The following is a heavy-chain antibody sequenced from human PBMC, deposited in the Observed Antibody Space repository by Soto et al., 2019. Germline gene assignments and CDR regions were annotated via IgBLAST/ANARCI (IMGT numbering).Heavy chain of an antibody. Sequence: ASVKVSCKASGYTFTSYGISWVRQAPGQGLEWMGWISAYNGNTNYAQKLQGRVTMTTDTSTSTAYMELRSLRSDDTAVYYCARGRQITYYDYFWGSYLYPYFAYWARGTLVTVS. J-gene: IGHJ4*02. CDR3: ARGRQITYYDYFWGSYLYPYFAY. D-gene: IGHD3-16*02. CDR1: GYTFTSYG. CDR2: ISAYNGNT. V-gene: IGHV1-18*01.